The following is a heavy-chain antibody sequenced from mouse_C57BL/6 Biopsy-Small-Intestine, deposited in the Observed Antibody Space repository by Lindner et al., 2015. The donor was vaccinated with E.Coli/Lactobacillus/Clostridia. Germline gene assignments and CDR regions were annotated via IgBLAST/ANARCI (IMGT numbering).Heavy chain of an antibody. CDR3: ARESYGGLYYFDY. J-gene: IGHJ2*01. CDR2: INPSSGYT. V-gene: IGHV1-7*01. Sequence: VQLQESGAELAKPGASVKLSCKASGYTFTSYWMHWLKQWPGQGLEWIGYINPSSGYTKYNQKFKDKATLTADKSSSTAYMQLSSLTYEDSAVYYCARESYGGLYYFDYWGQGTTLTVSS. CDR1: GYTFTSYW. D-gene: IGHD1-1*02.